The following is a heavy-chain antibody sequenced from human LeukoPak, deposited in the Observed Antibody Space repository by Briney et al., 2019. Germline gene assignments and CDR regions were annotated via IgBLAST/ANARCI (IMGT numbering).Heavy chain of an antibody. CDR1: GFTFRSSA. CDR3: ARDGYGLDTPMVSTNFHY. D-gene: IGHD5-18*01. V-gene: IGHV3-30*04. CDR2: TSYDGRNK. Sequence: GGSLRLSCAASGFTFRSSAMHWVRRAPGKGLEWVAVTSYDGRNKYYADSAKGRFTISRDNSKNTLYLQMNSLRTEDTAVYYCARDGYGLDTPMVSTNFHYWGQGTLVTVSS. J-gene: IGHJ4*02.